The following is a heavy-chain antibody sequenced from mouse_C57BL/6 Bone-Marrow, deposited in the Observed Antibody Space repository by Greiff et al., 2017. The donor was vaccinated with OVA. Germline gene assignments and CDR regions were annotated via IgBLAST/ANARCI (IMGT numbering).Heavy chain of an antibody. D-gene: IGHD1-1*01. CDR3: ARWGNGSSYGDY. V-gene: IGHV1-55*01. CDR2: IYPGSGST. Sequence: VQLQQPGAELVKPGASVKMSCKASGYTFTSYWITWVKQRPGQGLEWIGDIYPGSGSTNYNEKFKSKATLTVDTSSSTAYMQLSSLTSEDSAVYYCARWGNGSSYGDYWGQGTTLTVSS. J-gene: IGHJ2*01. CDR1: GYTFTSYW.